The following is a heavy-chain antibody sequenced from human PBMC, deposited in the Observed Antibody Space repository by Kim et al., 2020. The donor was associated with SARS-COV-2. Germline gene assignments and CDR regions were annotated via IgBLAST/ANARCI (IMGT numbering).Heavy chain of an antibody. CDR2: T. CDR3: ARYSSGWFFDY. V-gene: IGHV4-59*01. D-gene: IGHD6-19*01. J-gene: IGHJ4*02. Sequence: TTYNPSRKSRVTISVDTSKNPFSLKLSSVTAAYTAVYYCARYSSGWFFDYWGQGTLVTVSS.